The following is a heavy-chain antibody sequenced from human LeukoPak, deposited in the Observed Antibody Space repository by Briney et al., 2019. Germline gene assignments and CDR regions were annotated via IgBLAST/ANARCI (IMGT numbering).Heavy chain of an antibody. V-gene: IGHV3-30*18. D-gene: IGHD6-6*01. CDR2: ISYDGSNK. Sequence: PGGSLRLSCAASGFTFSGYGMHWVRQAPGKGLEWVAVISYDGSNKYYADSVKGRFTISRDNSKNTLYLQMNSLRAEDTAVYYCAKDSYSSSSRLYYYYYMDVWGKGTTVTVSS. J-gene: IGHJ6*03. CDR3: AKDSYSSSSRLYYYYYMDV. CDR1: GFTFSGYG.